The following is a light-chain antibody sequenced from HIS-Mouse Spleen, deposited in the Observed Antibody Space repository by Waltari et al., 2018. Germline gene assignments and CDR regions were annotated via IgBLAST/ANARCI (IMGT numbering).Light chain of an antibody. Sequence: SYELTQPPSVSVSPGQTARITCPGDALPTKYAYWYQQKSGQAPVLVIYEDSKRPSGNPERFSGSSSGTMATLTISGAQVEDEADYYCYSTDSSGNHRVFGGGTKLTVL. CDR1: ALPTKY. CDR2: EDS. V-gene: IGLV3-10*01. J-gene: IGLJ2*01. CDR3: YSTDSSGNHRV.